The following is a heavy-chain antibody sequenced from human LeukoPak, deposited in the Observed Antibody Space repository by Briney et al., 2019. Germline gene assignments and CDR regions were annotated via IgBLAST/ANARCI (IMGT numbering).Heavy chain of an antibody. D-gene: IGHD1-7*01. CDR3: ARDRSTYNWNYGWFDY. CDR2: IYHSGST. J-gene: IGHJ5*01. V-gene: IGHV4-30-4*02. CDR1: GGSIISVDYY. Sequence: SETLSLTCTVSGGSIISVDYYWSWIRQPPGKGLEWIGYIYHSGSTYYNPSLKSRVTMSVGTSKNQFSLKLSSVTAADTAVYYCARDRSTYNWNYGWFDYWGQGTLVTVSS.